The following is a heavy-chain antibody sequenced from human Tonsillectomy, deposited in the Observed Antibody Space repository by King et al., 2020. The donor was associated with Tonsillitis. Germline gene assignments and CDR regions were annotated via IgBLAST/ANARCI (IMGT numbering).Heavy chain of an antibody. J-gene: IGHJ5*02. Sequence: VQLVESGGGLVQPGGSLTLSCAASGFTFSSYAISWVRQAPGKGLEWVSAISCSGGSTFYSDSVKDRFTISRDNSKNTLYLQMNSLTAEDTAVYYCAKSGTAAWGQGTLVTVSS. CDR3: AKSGTAA. D-gene: IGHD2-21*02. CDR2: ISCSGGST. CDR1: GFTFSSYA. V-gene: IGHV3-23*04.